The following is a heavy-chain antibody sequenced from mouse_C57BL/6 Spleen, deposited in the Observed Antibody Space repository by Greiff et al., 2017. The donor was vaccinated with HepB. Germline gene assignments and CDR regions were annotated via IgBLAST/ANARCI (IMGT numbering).Heavy chain of an antibody. Sequence: QVQLQQPGAELVKPGASVKLSCKASGYTFTSYWMHWVKPRPGQGLEWIGMIHPNSGSTNYNEKFKSNATLTVDKSSSTTYMQLSSLTSEDSAVYYCARGKVVAGDFDYWGQGTTLTVSS. CDR2: IHPNSGST. J-gene: IGHJ2*01. D-gene: IGHD1-3*01. V-gene: IGHV1-64*01. CDR3: ARGKVVAGDFDY. CDR1: GYTFTSYW.